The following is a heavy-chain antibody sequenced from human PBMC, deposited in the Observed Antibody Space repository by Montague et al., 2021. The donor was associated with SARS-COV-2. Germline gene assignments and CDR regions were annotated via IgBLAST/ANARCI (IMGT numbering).Heavy chain of an antibody. CDR3: AKNSPGQFYFDY. Sequence: SLRLSCAASGFTFSTYAMNWVRQAPGKGLEWVSGISSGGNKHHADSVKGRFTISRDDSRNTLYLQMHRLRAEDTAMYYCAKNSPGQFYFDYWGQGTLVAVSS. D-gene: IGHD4-23*01. CDR2: ISSGGNK. V-gene: IGHV3-23*01. CDR1: GFTFSTYA. J-gene: IGHJ4*02.